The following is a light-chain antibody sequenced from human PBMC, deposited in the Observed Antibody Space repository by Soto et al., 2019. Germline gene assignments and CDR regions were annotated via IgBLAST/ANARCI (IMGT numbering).Light chain of an antibody. CDR1: QSISSW. CDR3: QQYNSYSPT. J-gene: IGKJ1*01. V-gene: IGKV1-5*01. CDR2: DAS. Sequence: DIQMTQSPSTLSASIGDRVTITCRASQSISSWLAWYQQKPGKAPKLLIYDASSLGSGVPSRFSSSGSGTEFTLTISSLQPDDFATYYCQQYNSYSPTFGQGTKVDIK.